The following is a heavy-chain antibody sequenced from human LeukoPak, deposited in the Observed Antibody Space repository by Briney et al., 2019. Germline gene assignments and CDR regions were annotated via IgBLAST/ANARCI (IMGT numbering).Heavy chain of an antibody. Sequence: GGSLRLSCTASGFTFSSYWMHWVRQAPGKGLVLVSRINSDGGSTSYADSVKGRFTISRDNAKNTLYLQMNSLRAEDTAVYYCAKAQLITAAAGEYFQHWGQGTLVTVSS. V-gene: IGHV3-74*01. CDR3: AKAQLITAAAGEYFQH. D-gene: IGHD6-13*01. CDR1: GFTFSSYW. J-gene: IGHJ1*01. CDR2: INSDGGST.